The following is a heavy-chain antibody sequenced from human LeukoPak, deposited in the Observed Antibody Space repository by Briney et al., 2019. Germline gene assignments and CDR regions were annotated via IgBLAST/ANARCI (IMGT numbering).Heavy chain of an antibody. V-gene: IGHV4-34*01. CDR1: GGSFSGYY. Sequence: SETLSLTCAVYGGSFSGYYWSWIRQPPGKGLGWIGEINHSGSTNYNPSLKSRVTISVDTSKNQFSLKLSSVTAADTAVYYCARGLRYSSSWYAYWGQGTLVTVSS. D-gene: IGHD6-13*01. CDR3: ARGLRYSSSWYAY. CDR2: INHSGST. J-gene: IGHJ4*02.